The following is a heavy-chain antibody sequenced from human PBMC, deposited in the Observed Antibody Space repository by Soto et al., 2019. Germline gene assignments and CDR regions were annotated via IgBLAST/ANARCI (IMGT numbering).Heavy chain of an antibody. V-gene: IGHV4-59*01. CDR1: SGAISHNF. D-gene: IGHD3-3*01. J-gene: IGHJ4*02. Sequence: QVQLQESGPGLVKPSETLSLTCTVSSGAISHNFWSWIRQPPGKGLEWIGYVYYNGTTKYNPSLKCRVTMSVDTSRNQLSLKLRSVTAADTAVYYCARGEGLLRFLEWLFFFNHWGRGTLVTVSS. CDR3: ARGEGLLRFLEWLFFFNH. CDR2: VYYNGTT.